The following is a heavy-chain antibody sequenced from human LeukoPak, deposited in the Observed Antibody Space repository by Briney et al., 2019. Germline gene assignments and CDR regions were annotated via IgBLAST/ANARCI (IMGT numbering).Heavy chain of an antibody. CDR3: ARGNIAAAGRDYFDY. CDR2: IIPILGIA. J-gene: IGHJ4*02. D-gene: IGHD6-13*01. Sequence: GASVKVSCKASGGTFGSYAISWVRQAPGQGLEWMGRIIPILGIANYAQKFQGRVTITADKSTSTAYMELSSMRSEDTAVYYCARGNIAAAGRDYFDYWGQGTLVTVSS. V-gene: IGHV1-69*04. CDR1: GGTFGSYA.